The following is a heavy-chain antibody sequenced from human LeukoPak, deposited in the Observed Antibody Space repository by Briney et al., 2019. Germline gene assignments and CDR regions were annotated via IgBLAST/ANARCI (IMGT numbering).Heavy chain of an antibody. Sequence: PGESLRLSCAASGFTFSTYSMNWVRRAPGKGLEWVSSISSTSKYVYYADSVKGRFTVSRDNAKNSLFLQMDSLRAEDTAVYYCASHVGSTRNFDYWGQGTLVTVSS. CDR3: ASHVGSTRNFDY. CDR2: ISSTSKYV. V-gene: IGHV3-21*01. CDR1: GFTFSTYS. J-gene: IGHJ4*02. D-gene: IGHD2-2*01.